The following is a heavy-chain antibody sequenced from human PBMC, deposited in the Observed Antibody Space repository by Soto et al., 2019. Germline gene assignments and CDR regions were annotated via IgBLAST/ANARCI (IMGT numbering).Heavy chain of an antibody. D-gene: IGHD1-7*01. Sequence: ASVKVSCKASGYTFTSYAMHWVRQAPGQRLEWMGWINAGNGNTKYSQKFQGRVTITRDTSASTAYMELSSLRSEDTAVYYCARGITGTTSFDYWGQGTMVTVYS. V-gene: IGHV1-3*01. J-gene: IGHJ4*02. CDR3: ARGITGTTSFDY. CDR1: GYTFTSYA. CDR2: INAGNGNT.